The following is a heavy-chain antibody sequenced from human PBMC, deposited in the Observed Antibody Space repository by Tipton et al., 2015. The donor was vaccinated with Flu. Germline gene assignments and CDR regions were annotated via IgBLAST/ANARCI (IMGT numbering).Heavy chain of an antibody. CDR1: GDSPSSYY. D-gene: IGHD6-6*01. Sequence: GLVKPSDTLSLTCRISGDSPSSYYWNWIRQSPGRGLEWIGYTYSNGDTEYNPSLKSRVTISVGTSGDHLSLKVTSVTAADTAVYFCARGARSSSSPFDYWGQGTQVTVSA. CDR3: ARGARSSSSPFDY. CDR2: TYSNGDT. V-gene: IGHV4-59*07. J-gene: IGHJ4*02.